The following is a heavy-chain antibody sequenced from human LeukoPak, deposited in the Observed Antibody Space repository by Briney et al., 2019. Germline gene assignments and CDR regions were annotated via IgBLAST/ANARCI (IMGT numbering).Heavy chain of an antibody. V-gene: IGHV3-30*18. J-gene: IGHJ4*02. D-gene: IGHD3-9*01. CDR3: AKGSIDWYYFDY. CDR2: ISSDGSHK. CDR1: GFSFSTYD. Sequence: GGSLRLACAASGFSFSTYDMHRVRQAPGKGLEWVAVISSDGSHKYWADSVKGRFTISRDNSKNTVYLQMNSLRAEDTAVYYCAKGSIDWYYFDYWGQGTLVTVSS.